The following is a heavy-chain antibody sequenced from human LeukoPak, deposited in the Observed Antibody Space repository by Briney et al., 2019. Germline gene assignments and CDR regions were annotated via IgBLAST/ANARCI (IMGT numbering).Heavy chain of an antibody. Sequence: SVKVSCKASGGTFSSYAISWVRQAPGQGLEWMGGIIPIFGTANYAQKFQGRVTITADESTSTAYMELSSLRSEDTAVYYCASDRSSTMVRGVIVDWGQGTLVTVSS. CDR3: ASDRSSTMVRGVIVD. D-gene: IGHD3-10*01. CDR1: GGTFSSYA. CDR2: IIPIFGTA. V-gene: IGHV1-69*01. J-gene: IGHJ4*02.